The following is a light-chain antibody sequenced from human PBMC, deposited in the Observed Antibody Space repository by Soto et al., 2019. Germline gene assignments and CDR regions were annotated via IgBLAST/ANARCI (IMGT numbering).Light chain of an antibody. CDR3: AAWDDSLNGYV. V-gene: IGLV1-44*01. CDR2: SND. Sequence: QSALTQPPSASGTPAQRVTISCSGSSSNIGSNSVNWYQQLPGTAPKLLIYSNDRRPSGVPDRFSGSKSGTSASLAISGLQSEDEADYYCAAWDDSLNGYVFGTGIKVTVL. J-gene: IGLJ1*01. CDR1: SSNIGSNS.